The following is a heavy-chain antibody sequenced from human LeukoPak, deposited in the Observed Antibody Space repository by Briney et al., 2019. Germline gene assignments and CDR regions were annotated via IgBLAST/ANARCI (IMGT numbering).Heavy chain of an antibody. Sequence: ASVKVSCKASGYTFTSYAMHWVRQAPGQRLEWMGWINAGNGNTKYSQKFQGRVTITRDTSASTAYMELSSLRSEDTAVYYCVRDRGGAAAQTFDYWGQGTLVTVSS. CDR3: VRDRGGAAAQTFDY. CDR2: INAGNGNT. J-gene: IGHJ4*02. CDR1: GYTFTSYA. D-gene: IGHD6-13*01. V-gene: IGHV1-3*01.